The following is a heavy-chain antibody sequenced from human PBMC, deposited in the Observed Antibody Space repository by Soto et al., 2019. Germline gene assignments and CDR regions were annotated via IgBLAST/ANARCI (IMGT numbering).Heavy chain of an antibody. CDR3: ARDRTRYCSSTSCYALYYYYMDV. V-gene: IGHV4-31*02. CDR2: IYYSGST. Sequence: LCGGSISSGGYYWSWIRQHPGKGLEWIGYIYYSGSTYYNPSLKSRVTISVDTSKNQFSLKLSSVTAADTAVYYCARDRTRYCSSTSCYALYYYYMDVWGKGTTVTVSS. CDR1: GGSISSGGYY. D-gene: IGHD2-2*01. J-gene: IGHJ6*03.